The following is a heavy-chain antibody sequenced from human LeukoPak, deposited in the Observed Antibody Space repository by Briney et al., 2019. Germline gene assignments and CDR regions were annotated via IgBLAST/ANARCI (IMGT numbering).Heavy chain of an antibody. Sequence: GGSLRLSCAASGFTFSSYGMHWVRQAPGKGLEWVALIWYDGTNKYYADSVKGRFTTSRDNSKNTLYLQMNSLSAEDTAVYYCVTTSSDPQDSSGYLGYWGQGTLVTVSS. CDR3: VTTSSDPQDSSGYLGY. CDR1: GFTFSSYG. V-gene: IGHV3-33*01. CDR2: IWYDGTNK. J-gene: IGHJ4*02. D-gene: IGHD3-22*01.